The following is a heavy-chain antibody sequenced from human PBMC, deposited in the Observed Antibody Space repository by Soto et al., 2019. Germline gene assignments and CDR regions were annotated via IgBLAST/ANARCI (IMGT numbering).Heavy chain of an antibody. Sequence: GGSLRLSCAASGFTFNIYALHWVRQAPGKGLEWVAVISFDGTKKYYSDSVKGRFTISRDNLKNTLYLQMNNLRVEDAALYFCAREDDYGYRYINYGLDVWGQGTTVTVS. J-gene: IGHJ6*02. CDR3: AREDDYGYRYINYGLDV. CDR1: GFTFNIYA. D-gene: IGHD4-17*01. CDR2: ISFDGTKK. V-gene: IGHV3-30-3*01.